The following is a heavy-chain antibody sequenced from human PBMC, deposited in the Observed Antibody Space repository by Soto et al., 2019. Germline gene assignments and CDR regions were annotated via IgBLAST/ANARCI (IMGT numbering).Heavy chain of an antibody. Sequence: GGSLRLSCAASGFTFSSYSMNWVRQAPGKGLEWVSSISSSSSYIYYADSVKGRFTISRDNAKNSLYLQMNSLRAEDTAVYYCARDHIVGATVFDYWGQGTLVTVSS. CDR2: ISSSSSYI. CDR1: GFTFSSYS. D-gene: IGHD1-26*01. J-gene: IGHJ4*02. V-gene: IGHV3-21*01. CDR3: ARDHIVGATVFDY.